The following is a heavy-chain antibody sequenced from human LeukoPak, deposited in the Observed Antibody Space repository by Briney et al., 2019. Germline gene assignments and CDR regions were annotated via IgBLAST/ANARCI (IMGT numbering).Heavy chain of an antibody. V-gene: IGHV3-21*04. D-gene: IGHD2-21*01. CDR3: ALYCCGSDCYSIGGAFDI. CDR2: ISSSSSYK. Sequence: GGSLRLSCAASGFPFSSHSMNWVRQAPGKGLEWVSSISSSSSYKYHADSVKGRFTISRDNAKNSLYLQMNSLRAEDTAAYYCALYCCGSDCYSIGGAFDIWGQGTMVTVSS. J-gene: IGHJ3*02. CDR1: GFPFSSHS.